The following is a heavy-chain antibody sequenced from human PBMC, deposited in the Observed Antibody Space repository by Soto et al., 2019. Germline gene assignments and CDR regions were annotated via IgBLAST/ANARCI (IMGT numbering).Heavy chain of an antibody. Sequence: GGSLRLSCAASGFTFSSYAMHWVRQAPGKGLEWVAVISYDGSNKYYADSVKGRFTISRDNSKNTLYLQMNSLRAEDTAVYYCASHLPVAAAGNYSGYWGQGTLVTVSS. CDR3: ASHLPVAAAGNYSGY. D-gene: IGHD6-13*01. V-gene: IGHV3-30-3*01. J-gene: IGHJ4*02. CDR1: GFTFSSYA. CDR2: ISYDGSNK.